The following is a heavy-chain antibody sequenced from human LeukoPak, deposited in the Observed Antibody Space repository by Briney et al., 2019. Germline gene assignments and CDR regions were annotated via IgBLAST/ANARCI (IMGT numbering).Heavy chain of an antibody. CDR1: GFTFSAYA. V-gene: IGHV3-53*01. Sequence: PWGSLRLSCAASGFTFSAYAMHGVRQAPGKGLEWVSLIYNDGRTYYADSVKGRCTISRDNLKNVLYLQMNSLKVEDTALYYCARGLFLSGYLDAFDIWGQGTVVTVSS. J-gene: IGHJ3*02. CDR2: IYNDGRT. CDR3: ARGLFLSGYLDAFDI. D-gene: IGHD3-22*01.